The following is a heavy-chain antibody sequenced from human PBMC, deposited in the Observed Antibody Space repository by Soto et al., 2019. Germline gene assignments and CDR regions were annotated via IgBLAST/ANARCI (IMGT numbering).Heavy chain of an antibody. CDR2: ISYDGSNK. CDR3: AKDPAPFIAAAGKYFQH. J-gene: IGHJ1*01. V-gene: IGHV3-30*18. D-gene: IGHD6-13*01. Sequence: GGSLRLSCAASGFTFSSYGMHWVRQAPGKGLEWVAVISYDGSNKSYADSVKGRFTISRDNSKNTLYLQMNSLRAEDTSLYYCAKDPAPFIAAAGKYFQHWGQGTLVTVSS. CDR1: GFTFSSYG.